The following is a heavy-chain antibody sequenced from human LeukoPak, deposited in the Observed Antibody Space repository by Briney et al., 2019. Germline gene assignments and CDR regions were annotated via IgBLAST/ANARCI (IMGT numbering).Heavy chain of an antibody. CDR1: GFTFNSYE. J-gene: IGHJ4*02. D-gene: IGHD2-2*01. CDR2: ISSGGSTK. V-gene: IGHV3-48*03. Sequence: GGSLRLSCVVSGFTFNSYEMNWVRQAPGKGLEWASFISSGGSTKHYADSVKGRFTISRDNAKNSLYLQMNSLRVEDTAVYFCARRYCSSSSCLFDYWGQGTLVTVSS. CDR3: ARRYCSSSSCLFDY.